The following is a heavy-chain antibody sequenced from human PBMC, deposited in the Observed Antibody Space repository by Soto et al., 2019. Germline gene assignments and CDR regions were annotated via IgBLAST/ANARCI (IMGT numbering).Heavy chain of an antibody. CDR2: INHSGST. J-gene: IGHJ5*02. V-gene: IGHV4-34*01. D-gene: IGHD3-10*01. CDR3: ARETRGVLPYAPKFNWFDP. Sequence: PSETLSLTCAVYGGTFSGYYWSWIRQPPGKGLEWIGEINHSGSTNYNPSLKSRVTISVDTSKNQFSLKLSSVTAADTAVYYCARETRGVLPYAPKFNWFDPWGQGTLVTVS. CDR1: GGTFSGYY.